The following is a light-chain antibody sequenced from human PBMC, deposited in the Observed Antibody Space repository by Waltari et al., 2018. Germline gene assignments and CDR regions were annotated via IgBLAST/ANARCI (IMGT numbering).Light chain of an antibody. Sequence: QLVLTQSPSASASLGPSVKLTCTLSSGHISNVIAWPQQHPKKGPRYLMKVNSDGSHSKGDEIPDRFSGSSSGAERYLTISSLQSEDEADYYCQTGGHGTWVFGGGTKLTVL. J-gene: IGLJ3*02. V-gene: IGLV4-69*01. CDR1: SGHISNV. CDR3: QTGGHGTWV. CDR2: VNSDGSH.